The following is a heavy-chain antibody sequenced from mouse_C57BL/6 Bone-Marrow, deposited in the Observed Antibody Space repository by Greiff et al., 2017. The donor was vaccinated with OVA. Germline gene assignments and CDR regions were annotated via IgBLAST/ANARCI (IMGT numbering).Heavy chain of an antibody. CDR2: IFPGSGST. CDR3: ARDYGRAMDY. J-gene: IGHJ4*01. D-gene: IGHD1-1*01. Sequence: QVQLQQSGPELVKPGASVKISCKASGYTFTDYYINWVKQRPGQGLEWIGWIFPGSGSTYYNEKFKGKATLTVDKSSSTAYMLRSSLTSDDSAVYFCARDYGRAMDYWGQGTSVTVSS. CDR1: GYTFTDYY. V-gene: IGHV1-75*01.